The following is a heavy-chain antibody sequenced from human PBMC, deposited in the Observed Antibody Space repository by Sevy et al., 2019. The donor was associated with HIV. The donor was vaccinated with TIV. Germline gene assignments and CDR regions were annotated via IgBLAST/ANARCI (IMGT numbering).Heavy chain of an antibody. CDR3: ATHRGGMVGATKWDYYYYYGMDV. D-gene: IGHD1-26*01. CDR2: FDPEDGET. CDR1: GYTLTELS. J-gene: IGHJ6*02. Sequence: ASVKVSCKVSGYTLTELSMHWVRQAPGKGLGWMGGFDPEDGETIYAQKFQGRVTMTEDTSTDTAYMELSSLRSEDTAVYYCATHRGGMVGATKWDYYYYYGMDVWGQGTTVTVSS. V-gene: IGHV1-24*01.